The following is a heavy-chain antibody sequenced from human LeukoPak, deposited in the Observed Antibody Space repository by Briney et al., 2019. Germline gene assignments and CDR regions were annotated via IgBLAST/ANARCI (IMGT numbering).Heavy chain of an antibody. CDR2: IYTSGST. J-gene: IGHJ4*02. V-gene: IGHV4-4*09. D-gene: IGHD3-22*01. CDR1: GGSISSYY. CDR3: ASSPLPYYYDSSGYYFPDY. Sequence: SETLSLTCTVSGGSISSYYWSWIRQPPGKGLEWIGYIYTSGSTNYNPSLKSRVTISVDTSKNQFSLKLSSVTAADTAAYYCASSPLPYYYDSSGYYFPDYWGQGTLVTVSS.